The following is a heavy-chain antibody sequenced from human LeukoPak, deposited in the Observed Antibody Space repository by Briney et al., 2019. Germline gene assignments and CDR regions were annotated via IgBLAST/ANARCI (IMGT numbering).Heavy chain of an antibody. D-gene: IGHD5-18*01. CDR3: ARARTHLYSYGSRRFWYYFDY. CDR1: GGSTSSSSYY. J-gene: IGHJ4*02. Sequence: PSETLSLTCTVSGGSTSSSSYYWGWIRQSPGKGLEWIGEINHSGSTNYNPSLKSRVTISVDTSKNQFSLKLSSVTAADTAVYYCARARTHLYSYGSRRFWYYFDYWGQGTLVTVSS. CDR2: INHSGST. V-gene: IGHV4-39*07.